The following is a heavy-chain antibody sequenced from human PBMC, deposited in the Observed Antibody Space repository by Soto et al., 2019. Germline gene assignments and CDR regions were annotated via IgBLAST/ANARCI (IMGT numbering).Heavy chain of an antibody. V-gene: IGHV5-10-1*01. D-gene: IGHD6-13*01. CDR3: ARRVGQQLITFDY. Sequence: GESLKISCKGSGYSFTSYWISWVRQMPGKGLEWMGRIDPSDSYTNYSPSFQGHVTISADKSISTAYLQWRSLKASDTAMYYCARRVGQQLITFDYWGQGTLVTVS. CDR2: IDPSDSYT. J-gene: IGHJ4*02. CDR1: GYSFTSYW.